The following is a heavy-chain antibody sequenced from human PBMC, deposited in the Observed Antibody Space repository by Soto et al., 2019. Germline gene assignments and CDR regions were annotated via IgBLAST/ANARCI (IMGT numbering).Heavy chain of an antibody. CDR3: ARDWYCSGGSCYAWFDP. Sequence: ASVKVSCKASGYTFTGYYMHWVRQAPGQGLEWMGWINPNSGGTNYAQKFQGRVTMTRDTSISTAYMELSRLRSDDTAVYYCARDWYCSGGSCYAWFDPWGQGTLVTVS. CDR1: GYTFTGYY. CDR2: INPNSGGT. J-gene: IGHJ5*02. V-gene: IGHV1-2*02. D-gene: IGHD2-15*01.